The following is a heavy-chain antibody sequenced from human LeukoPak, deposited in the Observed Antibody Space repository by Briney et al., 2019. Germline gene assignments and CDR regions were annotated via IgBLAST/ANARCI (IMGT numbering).Heavy chain of an antibody. Sequence: ASVKVSCKASGYTFTSYAMHWVRQAPGQRLEWMGWINAGNGNTKYSQKFQGRVTMTRDTSISTAYMEVSSLRSDDTAVYYCATIPYGSGIIDYWGQGTLVTVSS. CDR2: INAGNGNT. CDR1: GYTFTSYA. J-gene: IGHJ4*02. CDR3: ATIPYGSGIIDY. V-gene: IGHV1-3*01. D-gene: IGHD3-10*01.